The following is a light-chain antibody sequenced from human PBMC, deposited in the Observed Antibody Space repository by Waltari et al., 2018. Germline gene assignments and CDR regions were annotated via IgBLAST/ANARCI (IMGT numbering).Light chain of an antibody. Sequence: PVLTLPSSHSASSVAPDRLTCMLSRLVSVGDFRIRGYQQKPGNPPRYLLYYHSDSNKGQGSGVPSGFSESNDASANEEILRISELQPENEADYYCGTWHSNSKTDVVFGGGTKLTVL. J-gene: IGLJ2*01. CDR1: RLVSVGDFR. V-gene: IGLV5-52*01. CDR2: YHSDSNK. CDR3: GTWHSNSKTDVV.